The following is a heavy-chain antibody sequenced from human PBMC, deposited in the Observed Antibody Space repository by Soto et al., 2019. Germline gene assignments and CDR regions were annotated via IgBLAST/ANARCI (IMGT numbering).Heavy chain of an antibody. Sequence: PSETLSLTCTVSGASMSGYYWSWIRQPPGKGLVWIGFIYYSVITFYNPSLKSRVTISLDMSNNQFSLSLRSVTASETSIYYCARADRSGYYSYFDFWGPGTLVTVSS. CDR2: IYYSVIT. V-gene: IGHV4-59*01. CDR1: GASMSGYY. J-gene: IGHJ4*02. CDR3: ARADRSGYYSYFDF. D-gene: IGHD3-22*01.